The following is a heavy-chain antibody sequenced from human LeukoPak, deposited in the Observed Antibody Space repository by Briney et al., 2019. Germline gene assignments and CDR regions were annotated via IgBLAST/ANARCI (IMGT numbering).Heavy chain of an antibody. CDR3: ARSLYDMLTGFVDY. V-gene: IGHV3-21*01. CDR1: GSTFSSYS. CDR2: ISSSSSYI. Sequence: GGSLRLSCAASGSTFSSYSMNWVRQAPGKGLEWVSSISSSSSYIYYADSVKGRFTISRDNAKNSLYLQMNSLRAEDTAVYYCARSLYDMLTGFVDYWGQGTLVTVSS. D-gene: IGHD3-9*01. J-gene: IGHJ4*02.